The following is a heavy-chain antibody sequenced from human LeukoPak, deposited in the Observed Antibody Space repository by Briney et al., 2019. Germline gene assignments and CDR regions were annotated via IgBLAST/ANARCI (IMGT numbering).Heavy chain of an antibody. CDR2: INPSGGSR. J-gene: IGHJ4*02. Sequence: GASVKVSCKASGYTFTSYYMHWVRQAPGQGLEWMGIINPSGGSRSYAQKFQGRVTMTRDTSRSTVYMELSSLRSEDTAVYYCARAAAGTDDYWGQGTLVTVSS. D-gene: IGHD6-13*01. CDR3: ARAAAGTDDY. V-gene: IGHV1-46*01. CDR1: GYTFTSYY.